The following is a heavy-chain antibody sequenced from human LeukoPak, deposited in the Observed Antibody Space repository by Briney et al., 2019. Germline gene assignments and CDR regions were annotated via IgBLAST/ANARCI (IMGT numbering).Heavy chain of an antibody. CDR1: GFTFNTYW. CDR2: IDSDGSST. V-gene: IGHV3-74*03. D-gene: IGHD4-17*01. CDR3: ASPRSKFGDYAIDAFAL. J-gene: IGHJ3*01. Sequence: GGSLRLSCAASGFTFNTYWMHWVRHAPGKGLVWVSRIDSDGSSTTYADSVKGRFTISRDNAKTTLYLQMSSLTAEDTAVYYCASPRSKFGDYAIDAFALWGQGTMVTVSS.